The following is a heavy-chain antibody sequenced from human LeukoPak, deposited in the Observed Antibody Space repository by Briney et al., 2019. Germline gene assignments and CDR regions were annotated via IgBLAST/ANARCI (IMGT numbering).Heavy chain of an antibody. CDR3: ARDPAYYYDSSGGGYDY. J-gene: IGHJ4*02. CDR1: GFTFSGYS. V-gene: IGHV3-21*01. Sequence: GGSLRLSCAASGFTFSGYSMNWVRQAPGKGLEWVSSISSSSSYIYYADSVKGRFTISRDNAKNSLYLQMNSLRAEDTAVYYCARDPAYYYDSSGGGYDYWGQGTLVTVSS. CDR2: ISSSSSYI. D-gene: IGHD3-22*01.